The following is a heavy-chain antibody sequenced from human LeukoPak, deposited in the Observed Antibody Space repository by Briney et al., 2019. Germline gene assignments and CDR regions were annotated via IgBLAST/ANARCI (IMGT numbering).Heavy chain of an antibody. J-gene: IGHJ2*01. CDR3: AKARGSGSYSYFDL. V-gene: IGHV3-23*01. CDR2: ISAGGSST. Sequence: GGSLRLSCAASGFTFTSYAMNWVRQAPGKGLEWVSGISAGGSSTYYADSVKGRFTISRDNSKNTLYLQTSSLRAEDTAVYYCAKARGSGSYSYFDLWGRGTLATVSS. CDR1: GFTFTSYA. D-gene: IGHD3-10*01.